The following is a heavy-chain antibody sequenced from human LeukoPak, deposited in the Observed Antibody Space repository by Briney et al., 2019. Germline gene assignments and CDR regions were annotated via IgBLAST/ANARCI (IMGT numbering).Heavy chain of an antibody. J-gene: IGHJ6*03. Sequence: SETLSLTCTVSGYSISSGYYWGWIRQPPGKGLEWIGSIYHSGSTYYNPSLKSRVTISVDTSKNQFSLKLSSVTAADTAVYYCARLAGRGYSSSWYLVLHYYYYMDVWGKGTTVTISS. D-gene: IGHD6-13*01. CDR3: ARLAGRGYSSSWYLVLHYYYYMDV. V-gene: IGHV4-38-2*02. CDR2: IYHSGST. CDR1: GYSISSGYY.